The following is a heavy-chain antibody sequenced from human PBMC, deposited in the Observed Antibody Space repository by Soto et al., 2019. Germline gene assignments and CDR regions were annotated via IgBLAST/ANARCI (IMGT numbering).Heavy chain of an antibody. CDR3: ARGGCSGGSCYRPFFSD. J-gene: IGHJ4*02. V-gene: IGHV4-34*02. CDR1: GGSFSDYY. Sequence: QVQLQQWGAGLLKPSETLSLTCAVYGGSFSDYYWSWIRQPPGKGLEWIGEINHSGSTIYNPSLKSRVTMSVDTSKIQFPLNLTSVTAADTAVYYCARGGCSGGSCYRPFFSDWGQGTLVTVSS. D-gene: IGHD2-15*01. CDR2: INHSGST.